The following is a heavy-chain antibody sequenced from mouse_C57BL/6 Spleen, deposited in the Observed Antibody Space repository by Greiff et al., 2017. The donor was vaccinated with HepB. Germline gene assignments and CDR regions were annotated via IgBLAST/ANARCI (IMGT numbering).Heavy chain of an antibody. CDR2: IYPGDGDT. D-gene: IGHD2-5*01. CDR3: ASPAYYSNPVSAY. J-gene: IGHJ3*01. V-gene: IGHV1-80*01. Sequence: VQLQQSGAELVKPGASVKISCKASGYAFSSYWMNWVKQRPGRGLEWSGQIYPGDGDTNYNGKFKGKATRTADKSSSTAYMQLSSLPSEYSAVYFCASPAYYSNPVSAYWGQGTLVTVSA. CDR1: GYAFSSYW.